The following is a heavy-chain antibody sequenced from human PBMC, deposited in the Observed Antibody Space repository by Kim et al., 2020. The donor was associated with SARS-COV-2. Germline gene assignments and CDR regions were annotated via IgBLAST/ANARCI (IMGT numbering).Heavy chain of an antibody. CDR1: GFTFSGSA. D-gene: IGHD6-13*01. CDR3: TRHSSSSGSD. J-gene: IGHJ4*02. CDR2: IRSKANSYAT. V-gene: IGHV3-73*01. Sequence: GGSLRLSCAASGFTFSGSAMHWVRQASGKGLEWVGRIRSKANSYATAYAASVKGRSTISRDDSKNTAYLQMNSLKTEDTAVYYCTRHSSSSGSDWGQGTLVTVSS.